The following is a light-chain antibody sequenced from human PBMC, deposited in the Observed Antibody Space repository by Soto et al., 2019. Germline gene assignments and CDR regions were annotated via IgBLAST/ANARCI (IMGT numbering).Light chain of an antibody. J-gene: IGLJ1*01. CDR3: SSDTSSLEV. V-gene: IGLV2-14*01. CDR2: DVS. CDR1: SSDVGGYNY. Sequence: QSALNQPASVSGSPGQSITISCTGTSSDVGGYNYVSWYQQHPGKAPKLMIYDVSNRPSGVSNRFSGSKSGNTASLTISGLQAEDEADYYCSSDTSSLEVFGTGTKLTVL.